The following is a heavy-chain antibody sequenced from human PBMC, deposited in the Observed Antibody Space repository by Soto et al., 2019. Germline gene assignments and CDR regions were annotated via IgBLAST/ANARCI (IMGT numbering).Heavy chain of an antibody. V-gene: IGHV1-69*06. D-gene: IGHD1-26*01. CDR3: ARGRPRSGPPFYYYGLDV. J-gene: IGHJ6*02. Sequence: QVQLVQSGAEVKKPGSSVKVSCKASGGTFSTYVIIWVRQAPGQGLEWMGRVIPMSGSSNYAQKFQGRVTITADKDTSIAYMEVRSLRSEDTAVYYCARGRPRSGPPFYYYGLDVWGQGTTVIVSS. CDR2: VIPMSGSS. CDR1: GGTFSTYV.